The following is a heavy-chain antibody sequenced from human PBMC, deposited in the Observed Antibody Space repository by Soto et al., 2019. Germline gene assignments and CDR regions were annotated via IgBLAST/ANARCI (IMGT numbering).Heavy chain of an antibody. J-gene: IGHJ4*02. Sequence: QVQLVQSGAEVKTPGASMKVSCKASGYSFTSYGISWVRQAPGQGLEWMGWISAYNGNTNYAQNLQDRVIMTTDTSTSTAYMELRSLTSDDTAVYYCARALPAQRYYYFDYWGKGTLVAVSS. CDR1: GYSFTSYG. D-gene: IGHD6-25*01. V-gene: IGHV1-18*04. CDR3: ARALPAQRYYYFDY. CDR2: ISAYNGNT.